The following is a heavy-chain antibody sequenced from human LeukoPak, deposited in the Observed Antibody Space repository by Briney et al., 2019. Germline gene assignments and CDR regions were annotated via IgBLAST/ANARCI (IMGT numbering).Heavy chain of an antibody. CDR1: GFTFRSYA. CDR3: AKNDYGGLDAFDI. D-gene: IGHD4-23*01. CDR2: ISGSGGST. Sequence: GGSLRLSCAASGFTFRSYAMSWVRQAPGKGLEWVSGISGSGGSTYYADSVKGRFTISRDNFKNTLYLQMNSLRAEDTAVYYCAKNDYGGLDAFDIWGQRTMVTVSS. V-gene: IGHV3-23*01. J-gene: IGHJ3*02.